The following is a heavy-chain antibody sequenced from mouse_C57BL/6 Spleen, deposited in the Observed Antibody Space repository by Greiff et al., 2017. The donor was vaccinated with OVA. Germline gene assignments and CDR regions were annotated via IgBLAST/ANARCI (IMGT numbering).Heavy chain of an antibody. D-gene: IGHD2-4*01. V-gene: IGHV14-2*01. CDR3: APFYDYGRGAFAY. CDR1: GFNIKDYY. CDR2: IDPEDGET. J-gene: IGHJ3*01. Sequence: EVNVVESGAELVKPGASVKLSCTASGFNIKDYYMHWVKQRTEQGLEWIGRIDPEDGETKYAPKFQGKATITADTSSNTAYLQLSSLTSEDTAVYYCAPFYDYGRGAFAYWGQGTLVTVSA.